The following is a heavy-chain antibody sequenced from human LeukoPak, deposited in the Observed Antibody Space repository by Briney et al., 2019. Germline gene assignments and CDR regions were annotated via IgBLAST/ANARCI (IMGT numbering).Heavy chain of an antibody. D-gene: IGHD3-22*01. CDR1: GYTFTSYG. V-gene: IGHV1-18*01. CDR3: ARASYYYDSTPRFQH. Sequence: ASVKVSCKGSGYTFTSYGISWVRQAPAQGLEWMGWTSGYNGKTNYAQKLQGRVTMTTDPSTSTAYMEPRRLRSDDTAVYYCARASYYYDSTPRFQHWGQGTLVTVSS. CDR2: TSGYNGKT. J-gene: IGHJ1*01.